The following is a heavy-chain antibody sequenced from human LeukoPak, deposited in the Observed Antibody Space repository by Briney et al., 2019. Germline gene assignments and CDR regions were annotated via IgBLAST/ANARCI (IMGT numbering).Heavy chain of an antibody. J-gene: IGHJ4*02. CDR3: TRVKYSNTYFESSFDF. CDR2: IRSKTYAGTA. Sequence: GGSLRLSCAASGFTFGDFALTWVRQVPGKGLEWIGFIRSKTYAGTAEYAASLRDRFSISRDDSRNIAYLQMNSLKTEDTAVYFCTRVKYSNTYFESSFDFWGRGTLVTVSS. D-gene: IGHD4-11*01. V-gene: IGHV3-49*04. CDR1: GFTFGDFA.